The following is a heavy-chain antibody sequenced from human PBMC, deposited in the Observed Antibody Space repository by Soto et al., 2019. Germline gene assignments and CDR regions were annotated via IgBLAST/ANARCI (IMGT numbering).Heavy chain of an antibody. D-gene: IGHD3-10*01. CDR3: ARGVTYYGSGSYDY. V-gene: IGHV3-48*01. CDR2: ISSSSSTI. CDR1: GFTFSSYS. Sequence: EVQLVESGGGLVQPGGSLRLSCAASGFTFSSYSMNWVRQAPGKGLEWVSYISSSSSTIYYADSVKGRFTISRVNAKNSLYLQMNSLRAEDTAVYYCARGVTYYGSGSYDYWGQGTLVTVSS. J-gene: IGHJ4*02.